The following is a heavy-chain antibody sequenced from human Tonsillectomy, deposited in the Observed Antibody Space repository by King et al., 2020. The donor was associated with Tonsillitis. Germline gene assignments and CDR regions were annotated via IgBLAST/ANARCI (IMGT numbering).Heavy chain of an antibody. V-gene: IGHV7-4-1*02. CDR3: ARDVVGTYYYGSGSYSGAFDI. CDR1: GYTFTSYA. J-gene: IGHJ3*02. Sequence: LVQSGSELKKPGASVKVSCKASGYTFTSYAMNWVRQAPGQGLEWMGWINTNTGNPTYAQGFTGRFVFSLDTSVSTAYLQISSLKAEDTAVYYCARDVVGTYYYGSGSYSGAFDIWGQGTMVTVSS. D-gene: IGHD3-10*01. CDR2: INTNTGNP.